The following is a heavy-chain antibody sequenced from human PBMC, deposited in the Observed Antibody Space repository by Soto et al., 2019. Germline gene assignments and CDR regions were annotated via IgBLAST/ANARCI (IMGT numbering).Heavy chain of an antibody. V-gene: IGHV3-30*18. CDR2: ISYDGSNK. Sequence: QVQLVESGGGVVQPGRSLRLSCAASGFTFSSYGMHWVRQAPGKGLEWVAVISYDGSNKYYADSVKGRFTISRDNSKNTLYLQMNSLRAEDTAVYYCAKEGHHYYILTGYRSYYGMDVWGQGTTVTVSS. J-gene: IGHJ6*02. CDR3: AKEGHHYYILTGYRSYYGMDV. CDR1: GFTFSSYG. D-gene: IGHD3-9*01.